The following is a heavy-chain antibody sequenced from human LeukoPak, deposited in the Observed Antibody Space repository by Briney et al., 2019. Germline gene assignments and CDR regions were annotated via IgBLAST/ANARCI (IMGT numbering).Heavy chain of an antibody. CDR3: AKASAMIVVVSKHFDY. Sequence: GGSLRLSCAASGFTFSSYGMHWVRQAPGKGLEWVAVISYDGSNKFYADSVKGRFTISRDNSKNTLYVQMNSLRPEDTAVYYCAKASAMIVVVSKHFDYWGQGTLVTVSS. CDR2: ISYDGSNK. V-gene: IGHV3-30*18. J-gene: IGHJ4*02. D-gene: IGHD3-22*01. CDR1: GFTFSSYG.